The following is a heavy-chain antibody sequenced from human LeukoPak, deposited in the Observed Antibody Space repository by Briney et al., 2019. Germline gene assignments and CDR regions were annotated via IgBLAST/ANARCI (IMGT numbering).Heavy chain of an antibody. V-gene: IGHV3-30*03. CDR3: ARVGLRLGEPPYYFDY. Sequence: GGSLRLSCAASGFTFSSYGMHWVRQAPGKGLEWVAVISYDGSNKYYADSVKGRFTISRDNSKNTLYLQMNSLRAEDTAVYYCARVGLRLGEPPYYFDYWGQGTLVTVSS. CDR1: GFTFSSYG. D-gene: IGHD3-16*01. J-gene: IGHJ4*02. CDR2: ISYDGSNK.